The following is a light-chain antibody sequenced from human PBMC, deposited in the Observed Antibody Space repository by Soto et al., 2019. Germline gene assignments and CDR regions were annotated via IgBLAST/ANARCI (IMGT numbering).Light chain of an antibody. Sequence: QSVLTQPASVSGSPGQSITISCTGTSSDVGAFTYVSWYQQHPGKAPKLMIYDVNDRPSWVSNRFPGSKSDNTASLTISGLQAEDEADYYCSSYTTSSTPYVFGTGTKVTVL. V-gene: IGLV2-14*03. CDR3: SSYTTSSTPYV. J-gene: IGLJ1*01. CDR2: DVN. CDR1: SSDVGAFTY.